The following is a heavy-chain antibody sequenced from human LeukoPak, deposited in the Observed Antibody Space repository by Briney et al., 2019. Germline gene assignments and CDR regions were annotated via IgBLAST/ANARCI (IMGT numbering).Heavy chain of an antibody. CDR2: ISGSGGST. Sequence: GGSLRLSCAASGFTFSSYAMSWVRQAPGKGLEWVSAISGSGGSTYYADSVKGGFTISRDNSKNTLYLQMNSLRADDTAVYYCAKDIGNDFWSGYYINYWGQGTLVTVSS. J-gene: IGHJ4*02. D-gene: IGHD3-3*01. V-gene: IGHV3-23*01. CDR1: GFTFSSYA. CDR3: AKDIGNDFWSGYYINY.